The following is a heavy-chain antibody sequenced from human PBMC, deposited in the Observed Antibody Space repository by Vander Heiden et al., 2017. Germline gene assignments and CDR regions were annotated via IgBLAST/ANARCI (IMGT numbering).Heavy chain of an antibody. J-gene: IGHJ4*02. D-gene: IGHD3-22*01. CDR3: AKNYYASSGYYYYFDY. CDR2: IYGVGST. V-gene: IGHV3-53*01. CDR1: DFTVSSNY. Sequence: EVQLVESGGGLIQPGGSLRLSCAASDFTVSSNYMSWVRQAPGKGLEWVSIIYGVGSTFYADSVKGRSTISRDNSKNTLYLQMNSLRAEDTAVYYCAKNYYASSGYYYYFDYWGQGTLVTVSS.